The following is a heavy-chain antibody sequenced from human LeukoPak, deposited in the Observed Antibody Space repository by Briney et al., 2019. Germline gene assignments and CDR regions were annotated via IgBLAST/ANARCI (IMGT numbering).Heavy chain of an antibody. CDR1: GGSISSGSYY. CDR3: ARAYRITGTDFDY. J-gene: IGHJ4*02. Sequence: SETLSLTCTVSGGSISSGSYYWSWIRQPAGKGLEWIGRIYTSGSTIYNPSLKILVPISVDTSKTQFSLKLSSVTAADTAVYYCARAYRITGTDFDYWGQGTLVTVSS. D-gene: IGHD1-20*01. CDR2: IYTSGST. V-gene: IGHV4-61*02.